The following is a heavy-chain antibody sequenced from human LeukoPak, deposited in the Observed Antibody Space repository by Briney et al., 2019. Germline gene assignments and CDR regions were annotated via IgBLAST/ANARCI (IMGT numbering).Heavy chain of an antibody. V-gene: IGHV4-30-4*01. D-gene: IGHD5-24*01. CDR3: ARARRDGYNVRFDP. CDR1: GGSISGGDYY. Sequence: PSETLSLTCTVSGGSISGGDYYWSWIRQPPGKGLEWIGYIYYSGSTYYNPSLKSRVAISVDTSKNQFSLKLSSVTAADTAVYYCARARRDGYNVRFDPWGQGTLVTVSS. J-gene: IGHJ5*02. CDR2: IYYSGST.